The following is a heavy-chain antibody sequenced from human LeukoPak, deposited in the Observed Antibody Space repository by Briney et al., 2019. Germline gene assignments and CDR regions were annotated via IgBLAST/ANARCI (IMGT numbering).Heavy chain of an antibody. V-gene: IGHV4-39*07. D-gene: IGHD3-3*01. CDR2: IYYTGST. CDR3: ARVAIRFYISPYDDGYMDV. Sequence: SETLSLTCTVSGGSISGIRYYWSWIRQPPGKGLEWIACIYYTGSTYYNPSLESRVTISVATSNNQFSLNLSSVAAAETAVYYCARVAIRFYISPYDDGYMDVCGKGTTVTVSS. CDR1: GGSISGIRYY. J-gene: IGHJ6*03.